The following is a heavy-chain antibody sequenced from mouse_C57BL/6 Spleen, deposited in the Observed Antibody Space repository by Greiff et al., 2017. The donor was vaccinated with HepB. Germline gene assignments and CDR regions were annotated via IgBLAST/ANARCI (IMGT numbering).Heavy chain of an antibody. CDR1: GYTFTSYW. CDR2: IHPNSGST. CDR3: ARPITTVVATPDY. D-gene: IGHD1-1*01. V-gene: IGHV1-64*01. Sequence: VQLQQPGAELVKPGASVKLSCKASGYTFTSYWMHWVKQRPGQGLEWIGMIHPNSGSTNYNEKFKSKATLTVDKSSSTAYMQLSSLTSEDSAVYYCARPITTVVATPDYWGPGTTLTVSS. J-gene: IGHJ2*01.